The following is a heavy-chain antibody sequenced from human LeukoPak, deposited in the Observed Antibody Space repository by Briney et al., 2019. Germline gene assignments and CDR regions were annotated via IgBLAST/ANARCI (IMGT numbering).Heavy chain of an antibody. J-gene: IGHJ4*02. CDR3: AREGGNWGEGYFDY. D-gene: IGHD7-27*01. CDR1: GFTFSDYY. V-gene: IGHV3-11*01. CDR2: ISSSSSTI. Sequence: GGSLRLSCAASGFTFSDYYMSWIRQVPGKELEWVSYISSSSSTIYYADSVKGRFTISRDNAKNLLYLQMNSLRAEDTAVYYCAREGGNWGEGYFDYWGQGTLVTVSS.